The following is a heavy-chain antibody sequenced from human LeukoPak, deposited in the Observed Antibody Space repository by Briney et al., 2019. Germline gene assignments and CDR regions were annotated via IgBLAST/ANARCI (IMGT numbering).Heavy chain of an antibody. CDR2: ISSSSSYI. V-gene: IGHV3-21*01. J-gene: IGHJ4*02. Sequence: GGSLRLSCAASGFTFSSYSMNWVRQAPGTGLEWVSSISSSSSYIYYADSVKGRFTISRDNAKNSLYLQMNSLRAEDTAVYYCARDGEYCSGGSCYLYYFDYWGQGTLVTVSS. CDR1: GFTFSSYS. D-gene: IGHD2-15*01. CDR3: ARDGEYCSGGSCYLYYFDY.